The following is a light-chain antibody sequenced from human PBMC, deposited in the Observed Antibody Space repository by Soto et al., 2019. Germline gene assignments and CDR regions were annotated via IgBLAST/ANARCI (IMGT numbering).Light chain of an antibody. CDR2: STN. Sequence: QTVVTQEPLLTVSPGGTVTLTCASSTGAVTSGHYPNWFQQKPGQAPRALIYSTNKKHSWTPARVSGSLLGGKAALTLSGVQPEDEAEYYCLLYYGGAQPVVFGGGTKLTVL. CDR1: TGAVTSGHY. J-gene: IGLJ2*01. CDR3: LLYYGGAQPVV. V-gene: IGLV7-43*01.